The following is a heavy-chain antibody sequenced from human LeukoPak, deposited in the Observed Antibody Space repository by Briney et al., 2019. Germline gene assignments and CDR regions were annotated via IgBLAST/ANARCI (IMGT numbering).Heavy chain of an antibody. CDR1: GGSISSGGYY. D-gene: IGHD7-27*01. CDR2: IYYSGST. CDR3: AVGKSYYFDY. J-gene: IGHJ4*02. Sequence: SETLSLTCTVSGGSISSGGYYWSSIRQHPGKGLEWIGYIYYSGSTYYNPSLKSRVTISVDTSKNQFSLKLSSVTAADTAVYYCAVGKSYYFDYWGQGTLVTVSS. V-gene: IGHV4-31*03.